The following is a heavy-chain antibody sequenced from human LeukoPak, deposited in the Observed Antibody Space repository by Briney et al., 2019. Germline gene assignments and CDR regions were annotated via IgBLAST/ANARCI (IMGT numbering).Heavy chain of an antibody. D-gene: IGHD2-2*01. CDR1: VGSMSSYY. J-gene: IGHJ4*02. CDR3: VRLQDCSRTSCYVVN. CDR2: IYTIENT. Sequence: PSETLSLTCTVSVGSMSSYYCGWIRQPAGKRLEWFGLIYTIENTNSNPSLKRRVTISVYNSKNQFSLQLSSMTAADTAVYYCVRLQDCSRTSCYVVNWGQGTLVTVSS. V-gene: IGHV4-4*07.